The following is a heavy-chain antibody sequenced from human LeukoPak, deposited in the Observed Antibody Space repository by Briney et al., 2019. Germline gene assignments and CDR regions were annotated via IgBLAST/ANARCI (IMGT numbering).Heavy chain of an antibody. CDR2: IYYSGST. CDR1: GGSISSYY. J-gene: IGHJ5*02. CDR3: ARLRDCSSTSCYQDYNWFDP. V-gene: IGHV4-59*08. D-gene: IGHD2-2*01. Sequence: SETLSLTCTVSGGSISSYYWSWIRQPPGKGLEWIGYIYYSGSTNYNPSLKSRVTISVDTSKNQFSLKLSSVTAADTAVYYCARLRDCSSTSCYQDYNWFDPWGQGTLVTVSS.